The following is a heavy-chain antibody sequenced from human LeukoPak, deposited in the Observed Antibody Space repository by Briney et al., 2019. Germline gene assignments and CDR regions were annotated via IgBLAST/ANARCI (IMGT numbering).Heavy chain of an antibody. D-gene: IGHD6-13*01. V-gene: IGHV3-9*03. J-gene: IGHJ3*02. CDR2: ISWNSGSI. CDR3: AARAAAGTGEDDAFGI. Sequence: GGSLRLSCAASGFTFDDYAMYWVRQAPGKGLEWVSGISWNSGSIGYADSVKGRFTISRDNAKNSLYLQMNSLRAEDMALYYCAARAAAGTGEDDAFGIWGQGTMVTVSS. CDR1: GFTFDDYA.